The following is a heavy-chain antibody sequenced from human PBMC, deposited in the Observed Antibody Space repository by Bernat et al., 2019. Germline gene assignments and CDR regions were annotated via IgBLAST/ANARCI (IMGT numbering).Heavy chain of an antibody. CDR1: GGSFSGYY. V-gene: IGHV4-34*01. J-gene: IGHJ4*02. CDR3: TRVSDY. CDR2: INHSGST. Sequence: QVQLQQCGAGLLKPSETLSLTCAVYGGSFSGYYWSWIRQPPGKGLEWIGEINHSGSTNYNPSLKSRVTISLDTSTNQFSLKLSSVTAADTANYYCTRVSDYWGQGTLVTVSS.